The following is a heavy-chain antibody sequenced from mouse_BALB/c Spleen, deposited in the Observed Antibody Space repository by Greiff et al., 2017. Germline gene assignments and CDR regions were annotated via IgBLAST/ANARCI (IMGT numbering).Heavy chain of an antibody. CDR3: ARQEATYGYCFDY. J-gene: IGHJ2*01. Sequence: QVQLQQPGAELVKPGASVKLSCKASGYTFTSYWMHWVKQRPGQGLEWIGEINPSNGRTNYNEKFKSKATLTVDKSSSTAYMQLSSLTSEDSAVYYCARQEATYGYCFDYWGQGTTLTVSS. CDR1: GYTFTSYW. CDR2: INPSNGRT. V-gene: IGHV1S81*02. D-gene: IGHD1-2*01.